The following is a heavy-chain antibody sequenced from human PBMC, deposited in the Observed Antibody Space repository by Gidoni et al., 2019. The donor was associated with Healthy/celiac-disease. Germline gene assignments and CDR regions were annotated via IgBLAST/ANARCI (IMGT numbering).Heavy chain of an antibody. CDR3: TTGGGKGY. CDR2: IKSKSDGGTI. V-gene: IGHV3-15*01. D-gene: IGHD3-16*01. Sequence: VGRIKSKSDGGTIDYAAPVNGRFTISRDDSKNTLYLQFNSLKIEDTAVYYCTTGGGKGYWGQGTLVTVSS. J-gene: IGHJ1*01.